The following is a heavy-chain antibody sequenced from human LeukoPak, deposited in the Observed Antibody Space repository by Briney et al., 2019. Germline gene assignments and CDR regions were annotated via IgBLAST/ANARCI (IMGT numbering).Heavy chain of an antibody. CDR2: IYTSGTT. CDR3: ARDVYYQGYAFDI. CDR1: DDSISSGSYY. D-gene: IGHD1-26*01. Sequence: SETLSLTCAVSDDSISSGSYYWSWIRQPAGKGLEWIGRIYTSGTTNYNPSLKSRVTISVDTSKNQFSLKLSSVTAADTAVYYCARDVYYQGYAFDIWGQGTMVAVSS. V-gene: IGHV4-61*02. J-gene: IGHJ3*02.